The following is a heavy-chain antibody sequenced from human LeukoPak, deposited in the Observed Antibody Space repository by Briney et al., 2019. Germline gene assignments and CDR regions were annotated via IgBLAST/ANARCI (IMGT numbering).Heavy chain of an antibody. CDR2: INPNSGGT. CDR3: ARERIAAAGTYYYYYMDV. V-gene: IGHV1-2*02. Sequence: GASVKVSCKASGYTFTNYYIHWVRQAPGQGLEWMGWINPNSGGTNYAQKFQGRVTMTRDTSISTAYMELSRLRSDDTAVYYCARERIAAAGTYYYYYMDVWGKGTTVTVSS. CDR1: GYTFTNYY. J-gene: IGHJ6*03. D-gene: IGHD6-13*01.